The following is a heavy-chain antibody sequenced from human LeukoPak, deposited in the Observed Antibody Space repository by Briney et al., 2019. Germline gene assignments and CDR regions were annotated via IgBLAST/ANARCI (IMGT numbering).Heavy chain of an antibody. Sequence: GGSLRLSCAASGFTFSAYWMTWVRQAPGKGLARVANIIEGGDVKYYVDSVKGRFTISRDNTKNSLYLQMTSLRVDDTAVYYCARVGKNGWDFDHWGQGTLVTVSS. D-gene: IGHD1-26*01. CDR3: ARVGKNGWDFDH. V-gene: IGHV3-7*01. J-gene: IGHJ4*02. CDR1: GFTFSAYW. CDR2: IIEGGDVK.